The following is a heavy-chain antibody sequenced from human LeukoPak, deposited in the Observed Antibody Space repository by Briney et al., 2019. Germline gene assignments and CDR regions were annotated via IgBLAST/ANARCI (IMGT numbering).Heavy chain of an antibody. CDR3: ARVAYPYSDACSYAYHFDY. J-gene: IGHJ4*02. V-gene: IGHV3-7*03. Sequence: PGGSLRLSCAASGFTFSRYWMTWVRQAPGKGLEWVANIKEDGSEKYYEDSVKGRFTISRDNAKSSLYLQMNSLRAEDTAVYYCARVAYPYSDACSYAYHFDYWGQGTLVTVSS. CDR1: GFTFSRYW. CDR2: IKEDGSEK. D-gene: IGHD3-16*01.